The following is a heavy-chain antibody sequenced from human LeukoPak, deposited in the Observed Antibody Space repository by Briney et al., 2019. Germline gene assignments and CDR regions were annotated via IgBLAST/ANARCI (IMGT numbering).Heavy chain of an antibody. J-gene: IGHJ4*02. Sequence: GESLKISCKGSGYSFTSYWIGWVRQTPGKGLEWMGIIYPGDSDTRYSPSFQGQVTISADKSISTAYMQWSSLKASDTAMYYCARGVEMATTPFDSWGQGTLVTVSS. D-gene: IGHD5-24*01. V-gene: IGHV5-51*01. CDR3: ARGVEMATTPFDS. CDR1: GYSFTSYW. CDR2: IYPGDSDT.